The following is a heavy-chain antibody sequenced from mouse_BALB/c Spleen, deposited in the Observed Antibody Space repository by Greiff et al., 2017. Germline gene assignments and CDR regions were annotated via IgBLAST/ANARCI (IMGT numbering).Heavy chain of an antibody. J-gene: IGHJ4*01. Sequence: QVQLKESGAELVRPGVSVKISCKGSGYTFTDYAMHWVKQSHAKSLEWIGVISTYYGDASYNQKFKGKATMTVDKSSSTAYMELARLTSEDSAIYYCARYNYAMDYWGQGTSVTVSS. CDR3: ARYNYAMDY. CDR2: ISTYYGDA. CDR1: GYTFTDYA. V-gene: IGHV1S137*01.